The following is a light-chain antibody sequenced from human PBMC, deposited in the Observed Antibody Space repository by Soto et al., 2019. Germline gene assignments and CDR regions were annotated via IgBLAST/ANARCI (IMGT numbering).Light chain of an antibody. Sequence: QSVLTQPPSVSAAPGQKVTISCSGSNSNIGNKDVSWYQQFPGTAPKLLIYDNNRRPSGIPDRFSASKSGTLATLAITGLQPGDEADYYCGTWDSGLSVVVFCGGTKLTVL. J-gene: IGLJ2*01. CDR3: GTWDSGLSVVV. V-gene: IGLV1-51*01. CDR2: DNN. CDR1: NSNIGNKD.